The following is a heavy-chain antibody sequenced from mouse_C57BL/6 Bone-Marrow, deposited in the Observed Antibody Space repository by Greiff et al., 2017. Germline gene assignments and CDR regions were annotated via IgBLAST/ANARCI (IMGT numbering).Heavy chain of an antibody. CDR1: GYSITSGYY. J-gene: IGHJ2*01. CDR3: AREVSY. D-gene: IGHD6-2*01. Sequence: EESGPGLVKPSQSLSLTCSVTGYSITSGYYWNWIRQFPGNKLEWMGYISYDGSNNYNPSLKNRISITRDPSKNQFFLKLNSVTTEDTATYYCAREVSYWGQGTTLTVSS. CDR2: ISYDGSN. V-gene: IGHV3-6*01.